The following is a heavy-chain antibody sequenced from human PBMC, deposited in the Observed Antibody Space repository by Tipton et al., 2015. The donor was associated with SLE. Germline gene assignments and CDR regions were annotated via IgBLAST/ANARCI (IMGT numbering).Heavy chain of an antibody. J-gene: IGHJ4*02. CDR3: ASPITLVRGVTKDY. V-gene: IGHV4-30-2*01. CDR2: IYHSGST. D-gene: IGHD3-10*01. Sequence: TLSLTCAVSGGSISSGGYSWSWIRQPPGKGLEWIGYIYHSGSTYYNPSLKSRVTISVDRSKNQFSLKLSSVTAADTAVYYCASPITLVRGVTKDYWGQGTLVTVSS. CDR1: GGSISSGGYS.